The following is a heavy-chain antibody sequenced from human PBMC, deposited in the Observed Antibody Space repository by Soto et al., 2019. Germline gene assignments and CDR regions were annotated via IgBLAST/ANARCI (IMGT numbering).Heavy chain of an antibody. V-gene: IGHV4-59*12. D-gene: IGHD3-10*01. CDR3: AREFYGSGSYPDC. Sequence: QVQLQESGPGLVKPSETLSLTCTVSGGSISSYYWSWIRQPPGKGLEWIGYIYYSGITYYNPSLKSRVTISVDTSRNQFSLKVTSVTAADTAVYYCAREFYGSGSYPDCWGQGTLVTVSS. CDR2: IYYSGIT. CDR1: GGSISSYY. J-gene: IGHJ4*02.